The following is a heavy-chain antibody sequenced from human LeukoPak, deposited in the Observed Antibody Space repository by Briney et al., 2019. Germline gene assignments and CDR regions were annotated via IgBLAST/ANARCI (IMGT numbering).Heavy chain of an antibody. CDR2: IYYSGST. Sequence: SQTLSLTCTVSGGSISSGDYYWSWIRQPPGKGVEWIGYIYYSGSTYYNPSLKSRVTISVDTSKNQFSLKLSSVTAADTAVYYCARAWVVIAITAAFDIWGQGTMVTVSS. V-gene: IGHV4-30-4*08. CDR3: ARAWVVIAITAAFDI. CDR1: GGSISSGDYY. D-gene: IGHD2-21*01. J-gene: IGHJ3*02.